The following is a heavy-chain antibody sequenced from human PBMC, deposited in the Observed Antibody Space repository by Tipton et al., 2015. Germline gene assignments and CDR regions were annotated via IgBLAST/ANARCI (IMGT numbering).Heavy chain of an antibody. CDR2: IHYTGST. D-gene: IGHD2-2*01. J-gene: IGHJ3*02. Sequence: TLSLTCTVSGGCISTYYWSWIRQPPGKGLEWRGYIHYTGSTNSNPSLKSRVTVSVDTSENQFSLRLSSVTAADTAMYYCAVPMTHGNDAFDIWGQGTMVTVSS. V-gene: IGHV4-59*01. CDR1: GGCISTYY. CDR3: AVPMTHGNDAFDI.